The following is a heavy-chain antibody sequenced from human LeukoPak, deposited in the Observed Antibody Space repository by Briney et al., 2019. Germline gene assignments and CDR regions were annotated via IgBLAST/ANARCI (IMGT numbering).Heavy chain of an antibody. CDR1: GFTFDDYA. Sequence: GRSLRLSCAASGFTFDDYAMHWVRQAPGKGLEWVAFIRYDGSNKYYADSVKGRFTISRDNSKNTLYLQMNSLRAEDTAVYYCAKDLGGRHQVDYWGQGTLVTVSS. J-gene: IGHJ4*02. CDR3: AKDLGGRHQVDY. V-gene: IGHV3-30*02. D-gene: IGHD3-10*01. CDR2: IRYDGSNK.